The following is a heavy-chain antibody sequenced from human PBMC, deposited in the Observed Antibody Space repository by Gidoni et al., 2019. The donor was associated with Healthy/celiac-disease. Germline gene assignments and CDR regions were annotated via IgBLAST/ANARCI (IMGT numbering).Heavy chain of an antibody. J-gene: IGHJ4*02. CDR1: GGTFSSYA. CDR3: LALNSGRNKGGEGY. CDR2: IIPIFGTA. Sequence: QVQLVQSGAEVKKPGSSVKVSCKASGGTFSSYAISWVRQAPGQGLEWMGGIIPIFGTANYAQKFQGRVTITADESTSTAYMELSSLISEDTAVYYCLALNSGRNKGGEGYWGQGTLVTVSS. V-gene: IGHV1-69*01. D-gene: IGHD1-26*01.